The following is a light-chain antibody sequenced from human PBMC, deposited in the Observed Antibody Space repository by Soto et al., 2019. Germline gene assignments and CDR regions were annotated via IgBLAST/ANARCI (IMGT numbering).Light chain of an antibody. Sequence: QSVLTQPPSVTGAPGQRVTISCTGSNSNIGADYGVHWYQQFPETAPKLLIYDNTNRPSGVPDRFSGSKSGTSASLAITGLQAEDEADYYCQSFDSSFIGLVFGGATKLTVL. CDR2: DNT. V-gene: IGLV1-40*01. J-gene: IGLJ2*01. CDR3: QSFDSSFIGLV. CDR1: NSNIGADYG.